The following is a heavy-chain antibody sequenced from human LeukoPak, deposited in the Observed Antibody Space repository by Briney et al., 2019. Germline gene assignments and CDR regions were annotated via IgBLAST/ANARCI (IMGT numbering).Heavy chain of an antibody. CDR2: MNPNSGDT. V-gene: IGHV1-8*01. CDR3: TRDMRGAAAADDAFDI. D-gene: IGHD6-13*01. CDR1: GYTFTSCD. Sequence: ASVKVSCKASGYTFTSCDINWVRQASGQGLEWMGWMNPNSGDTGYAQNVQGRVTITRDTSISTDYMELSSLRSEDTAMYYCTRDMRGAAAADDAFDIWGQGTMVTVSS. J-gene: IGHJ3*02.